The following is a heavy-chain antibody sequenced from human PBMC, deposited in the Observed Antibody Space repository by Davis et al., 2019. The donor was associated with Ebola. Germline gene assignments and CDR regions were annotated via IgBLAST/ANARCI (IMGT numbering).Heavy chain of an antibody. CDR1: GYTFNSYY. D-gene: IGHD2-15*01. J-gene: IGHJ5*02. CDR2: INPSGGST. Sequence: AASVKVSCKASGYTFNSYYIHWVRQAPGQGLEWMGIINPSGGSTTYAQKFQGRVTMTRDTSTRTVYMELSSLRSEDTAVYYCTREAINRSGDSWYRGWFVPWGQGTLVIVSS. V-gene: IGHV1-46*02. CDR3: TREAINRSGDSWYRGWFVP.